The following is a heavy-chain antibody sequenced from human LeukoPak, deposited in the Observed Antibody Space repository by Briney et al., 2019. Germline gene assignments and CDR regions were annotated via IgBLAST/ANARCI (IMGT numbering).Heavy chain of an antibody. J-gene: IGHJ4*02. Sequence: GGSLRLSCAASGFTFSSYAMSWVRQAPGKGLEWVSAISGSGGSTYYADSVKGRFTISRDNSKNTLYLQMNSLRAEDTAVYYCAKDRTMVRGVIGGFDYWGQGTLVTVPS. CDR3: AKDRTMVRGVIGGFDY. V-gene: IGHV3-23*01. CDR2: ISGSGGST. D-gene: IGHD3-10*01. CDR1: GFTFSSYA.